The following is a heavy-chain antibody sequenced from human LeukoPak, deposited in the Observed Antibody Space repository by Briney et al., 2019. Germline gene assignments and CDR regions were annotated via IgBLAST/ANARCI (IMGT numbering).Heavy chain of an antibody. CDR3: ARRKGGYYYGAEGYYFDY. V-gene: IGHV4-34*01. Sequence: SETLSLTCAVSGGSFSGYYWSWIRQPPGKGLEWIGEINHSGSTNYNPSLKSRVTISVDTSKNQFSLKLSSVTAADTAVYYCARRKGGYYYGAEGYYFDYWGQGTLVTVSS. J-gene: IGHJ4*02. D-gene: IGHD3-22*01. CDR1: GGSFSGYY. CDR2: INHSGST.